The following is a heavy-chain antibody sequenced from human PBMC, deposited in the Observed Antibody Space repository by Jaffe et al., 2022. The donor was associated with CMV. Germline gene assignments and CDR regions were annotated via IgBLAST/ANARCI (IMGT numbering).Heavy chain of an antibody. V-gene: IGHV1-2*02. CDR1: GYTFTGYY. CDR3: ARELSGDPPQYYYYGMDV. J-gene: IGHJ6*02. D-gene: IGHD1-26*01. Sequence: QVQLVQSGAEVKKPGASVKVSCKASGYTFTGYYMHWVRQAPGQGLEWMGWINPNSGGTNYAQKFQGRVTMTRDTSISTAYMELSRLRSDDTAVYYCARELSGDPPQYYYYGMDVWGQGTTVTVSS. CDR2: INPNSGGT.